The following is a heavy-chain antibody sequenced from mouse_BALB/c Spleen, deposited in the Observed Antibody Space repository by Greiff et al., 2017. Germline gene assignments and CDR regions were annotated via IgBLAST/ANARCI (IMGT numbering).Heavy chain of an antibody. Sequence: VQLQQSGAELVRPGTSVKVSCKASGYAFTNYLIEWVKQRPGQGLEWIGVINPGSGGTTYNEKFKGKATLTADKSSSTAYMQLSSLTSDDSAVYFCARSSAYYSAYWGQGTLVTVSA. D-gene: IGHD2-12*01. V-gene: IGHV1-54*01. J-gene: IGHJ3*01. CDR1: GYAFTNYL. CDR3: ARSSAYYSAY. CDR2: INPGSGGT.